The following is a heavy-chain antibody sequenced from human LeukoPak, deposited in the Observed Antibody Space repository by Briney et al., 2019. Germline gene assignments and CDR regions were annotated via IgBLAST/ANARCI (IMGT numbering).Heavy chain of an antibody. CDR2: ISGSGAST. V-gene: IGHV3-23*01. J-gene: IGHJ4*02. CDR3: APPGMTTGDY. D-gene: IGHD4-17*01. Sequence: PGGSLRLSCAASGFNFSSYAISWVRQAPGKGLEWVSAISGSGASTYYADSVKGRFTISRDNSKSTLYLQMNSLRAEDTAVYYCAPPGMTTGDYWGQGTLVTVSS. CDR1: GFNFSSYA.